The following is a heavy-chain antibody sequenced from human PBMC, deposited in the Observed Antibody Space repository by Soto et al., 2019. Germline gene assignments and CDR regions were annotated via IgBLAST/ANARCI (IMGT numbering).Heavy chain of an antibody. CDR2: INGGNRHT. D-gene: IGHD1-1*01. V-gene: IGHV1-3*01. J-gene: IGHJ6*02. Sequence: QVQGVQSGAEVKKPGASVKVSCKASGYTFSTYALHWVRQAPGQGLEWMGWINGGNRHTRYSQKFKDRVTISRDTPASTAYMELSGLRSEDTAVYYCARGKGMEENYYYYGMDVWGQGTTVTVSS. CDR3: ARGKGMEENYYYYGMDV. CDR1: GYTFSTYA.